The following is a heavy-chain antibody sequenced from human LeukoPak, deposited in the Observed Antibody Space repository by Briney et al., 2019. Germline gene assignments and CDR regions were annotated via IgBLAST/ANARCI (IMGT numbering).Heavy chain of an antibody. CDR1: GYTFTSYG. D-gene: IGHD3-16*01. Sequence: EASVKVSCKASGYTFTSYGISWVRQAPGQGLEWMGWISAYNGNTNYAQKLQGRVTMTTDTSTSTAYMELKSLRSDDTAVYYCARDRDTFLFDYWGQGTLVTVSS. CDR3: ARDRDTFLFDY. V-gene: IGHV1-18*01. J-gene: IGHJ4*02. CDR2: ISAYNGNT.